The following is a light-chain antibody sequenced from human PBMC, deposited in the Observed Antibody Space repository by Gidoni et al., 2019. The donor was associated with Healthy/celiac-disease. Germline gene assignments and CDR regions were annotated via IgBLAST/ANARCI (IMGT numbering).Light chain of an antibody. CDR3: MQALQTPLT. CDR1: QSLLHSTGYHS. CDR2: LGS. V-gene: IGKV2-28*01. J-gene: IGKJ4*01. Sequence: DIVMTQSPLSLPVTPGEPASISCRSSQSLLHSTGYHSLAWYLQKPGQSPQLLIYLGSNRASGVPDRFSGSGSGTDFTLKISRVEAEDVGVYYCMQALQTPLTFGGGTKVEIK.